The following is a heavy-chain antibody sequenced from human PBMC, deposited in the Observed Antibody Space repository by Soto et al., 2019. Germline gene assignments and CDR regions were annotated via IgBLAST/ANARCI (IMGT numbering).Heavy chain of an antibody. CDR3: ARLGGYVSVGYYYLWDS. D-gene: IGHD3-22*01. Sequence: PSETLSLTCRVSDGSMNSDSSYWVWIRQPPGKGLEWIGVINHSGSTYHNLSLKGRVTMSVDASRNQFSLKLTSMTAADTAVYYCARLGGYVSVGYYYLWDSWGQGTLVTVSS. J-gene: IGHJ4*02. CDR2: INHSGST. V-gene: IGHV4-39*01. CDR1: DGSMNSDSSY.